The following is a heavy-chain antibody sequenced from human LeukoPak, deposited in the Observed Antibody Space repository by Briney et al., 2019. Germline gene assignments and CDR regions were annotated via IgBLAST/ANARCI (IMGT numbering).Heavy chain of an antibody. Sequence: PSQTLSLTCTVSGGSISSGSYYWSWIRQPAGKGLEWIGRIYPSGSTNYNPSLKSRVTISVDTSKNQFSLKLSSVTAADTAVYYCARGQAYYYDSSGYYYHYYYGMDVWGQGTAVTVSS. V-gene: IGHV4-61*02. CDR3: ARGQAYYYDSSGYYYHYYYGMDV. J-gene: IGHJ6*02. CDR1: GGSISSGSYY. CDR2: IYPSGST. D-gene: IGHD3-22*01.